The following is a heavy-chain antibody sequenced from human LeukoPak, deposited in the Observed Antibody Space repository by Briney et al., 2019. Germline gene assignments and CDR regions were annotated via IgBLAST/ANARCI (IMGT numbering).Heavy chain of an antibody. CDR2: INAGNGNT. D-gene: IGHD3-3*01. CDR1: GYTFTSYA. Sequence: ASVKVSCEASGYTFTSYAMHWVRQAPGQRLEWMGWINAGNGNTKYSQKFQGRVTITRDTSASTAYMELSSLRSEDTAVYYCARGPWIFGVVIIPLYYYYGMDVWGQGTTVTVSS. V-gene: IGHV1-3*01. CDR3: ARGPWIFGVVIIPLYYYYGMDV. J-gene: IGHJ6*02.